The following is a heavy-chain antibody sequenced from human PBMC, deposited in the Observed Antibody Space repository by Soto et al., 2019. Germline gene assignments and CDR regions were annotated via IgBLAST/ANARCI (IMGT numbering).Heavy chain of an antibody. CDR3: AKEYCGGDCYFFDY. J-gene: IGHJ4*02. D-gene: IGHD2-21*02. Sequence: QPGGSLSPSCAASGFTFHEYAMHWVRQAPGMGLEWVSGISWNSGSIGYADSVKGRFTISRDNAKNSLFLQMNSLRSEDTALYYCAKEYCGGDCYFFDYWGQGT. CDR1: GFTFHEYA. CDR2: ISWNSGSI. V-gene: IGHV3-9*01.